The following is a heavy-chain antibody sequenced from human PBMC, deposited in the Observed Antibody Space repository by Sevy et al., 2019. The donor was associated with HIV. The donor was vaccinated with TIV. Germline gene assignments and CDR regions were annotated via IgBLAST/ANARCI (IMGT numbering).Heavy chain of an antibody. V-gene: IGHV3-15*01. CDR1: EFTFSKAW. D-gene: IGHD2-2*01. CDR3: TTKHSNYIVVVPAASYWYFDL. CDR2: IKSKADGGTT. Sequence: GGSLRLSCAASEFTFSKAWMNWVRRAPGKGLEWVGRIKSKADGGTTDYAASVKGRFTISRDDSKNTLYLQMNRLKTEETAVYYFTTKHSNYIVVVPAASYWYFDLWGRGTLVTVSS. J-gene: IGHJ2*01.